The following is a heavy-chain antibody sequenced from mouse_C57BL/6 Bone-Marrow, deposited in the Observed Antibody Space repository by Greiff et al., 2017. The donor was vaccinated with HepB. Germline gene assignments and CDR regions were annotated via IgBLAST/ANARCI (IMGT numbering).Heavy chain of an antibody. D-gene: IGHD2-5*01. CDR3: ARRTYYSNYDAMDY. V-gene: IGHV5-15*01. CDR1: GFTFSDYG. J-gene: IGHJ4*01. CDR2: ISNLAYSI. Sequence: EVKLVESGGGLVQPGGSLKLSCAASGFTFSDYGMAWVRQAPRKGPEWVAFISNLAYSIYYADTVTGRITISRENAKNTLYLEMSSLRSEDTAMYYCARRTYYSNYDAMDYWGQGTSVTVSS.